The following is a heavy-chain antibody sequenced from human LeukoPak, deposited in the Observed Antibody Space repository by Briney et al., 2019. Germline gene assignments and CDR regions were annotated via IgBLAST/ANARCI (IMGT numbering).Heavy chain of an antibody. D-gene: IGHD3-10*01. Sequence: GGSLRLYCAASGFTFSDYYMSWIRQAPGKGLEWVSYISSSGSTICYADSVKGRFTISRDNAKNSLYLQMNSLRAEDTAVYYCARWKYGSGSHYDYWGQGTLVTVSS. CDR1: GFTFSDYY. CDR2: ISSSGSTI. CDR3: ARWKYGSGSHYDY. V-gene: IGHV3-11*01. J-gene: IGHJ4*02.